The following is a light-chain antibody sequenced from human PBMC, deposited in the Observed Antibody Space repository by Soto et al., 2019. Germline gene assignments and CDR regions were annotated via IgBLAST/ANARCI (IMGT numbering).Light chain of an antibody. J-gene: IGLJ1*01. CDR2: EVS. CDR3: SSYTSSSTHV. V-gene: IGLV2-18*02. Sequence: QSALTQPPSVSGSPGQSVTISCTGTSSDVGRYNRVSWYQQSPGTAPKLMISEVSNRPSGVPDRVSGSKSGNTAARTVSGLQSEDEADCYCSSYTSSSTHVFGTGAKLTV. CDR1: SSDVGRYNR.